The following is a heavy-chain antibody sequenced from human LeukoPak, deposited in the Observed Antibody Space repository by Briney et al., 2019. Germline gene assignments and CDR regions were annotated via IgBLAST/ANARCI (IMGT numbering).Heavy chain of an antibody. J-gene: IGHJ5*02. CDR3: ARALPGAATAHNWFDP. CDR2: ISGFTGAT. CDR1: GYIFTIYG. V-gene: IGHV1-18*01. Sequence: ASVRVSCKASGYIFTIYGMSWVRQAPGQGLEWMEWISGFTGATNYAQKFQGRLSMTIDTSTNTTYMDLRTVTSDDTAIYYCARALPGAATAHNWFDPWGQGTLVTVSS. D-gene: IGHD1-26*01.